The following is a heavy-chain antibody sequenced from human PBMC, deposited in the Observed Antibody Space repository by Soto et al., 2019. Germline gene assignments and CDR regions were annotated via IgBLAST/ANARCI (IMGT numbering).Heavy chain of an antibody. D-gene: IGHD3-10*01. V-gene: IGHV4-34*01. J-gene: IGHJ4*02. Sequence: SETLSLTCAVYGGSFSGYYWSWIRQPPGKGLEWIGEINHSGSTNYNPSLKSRVTISVDTSKNQFSLKLSSVTAADTAVYYCAISPIYYYGSGSYKWGQGTLVTVSS. CDR2: INHSGST. CDR1: GGSFSGYY. CDR3: AISPIYYYGSGSYK.